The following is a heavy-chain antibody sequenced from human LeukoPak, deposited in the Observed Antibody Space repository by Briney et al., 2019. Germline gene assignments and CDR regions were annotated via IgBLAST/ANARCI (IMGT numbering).Heavy chain of an antibody. CDR2: IYYSGST. J-gene: IGHJ5*02. D-gene: IGHD3-16*02. CDR1: GGSISSSSYY. CDR3: ARLGDYVWGSYLATASNWFDP. V-gene: IGHV4-39*01. Sequence: PSETLSLTCTVSGGSISSSSYYWGWIRQPPGKGLEWIGSIYYSGSTYYNPSLKSRVTISVDTSKNQFSLKLSSVTAADTAVHYCARLGDYVWGSYLATASNWFDPWGQGTLVTVSS.